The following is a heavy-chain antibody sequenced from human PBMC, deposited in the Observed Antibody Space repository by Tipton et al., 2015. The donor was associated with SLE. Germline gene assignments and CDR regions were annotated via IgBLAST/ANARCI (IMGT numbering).Heavy chain of an antibody. CDR1: GGSIRSSSYY. J-gene: IGHJ3*02. Sequence: LSLTCTVSGGSIRSSSYYWGWIRQPPGKGLEWIGSIYYSGSTYYNPSLKSRVTISVDTSKNQFSLKLSSVSAADTAVYYCARVMSTRELLHGAFDIWGQGTMVTVSS. CDR2: IYYSGST. V-gene: IGHV4-39*07. CDR3: ARVMSTRELLHGAFDI. D-gene: IGHD1-26*01.